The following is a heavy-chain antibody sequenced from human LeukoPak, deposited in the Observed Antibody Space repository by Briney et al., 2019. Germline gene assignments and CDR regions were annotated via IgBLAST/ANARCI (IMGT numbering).Heavy chain of an antibody. CDR1: GGSISSYY. CDR2: IYYSGST. J-gene: IGHJ4*02. D-gene: IGHD6-19*01. V-gene: IGHV4-59*01. CDR3: ARQQWLVEYYFDY. Sequence: PSETLSLTCTVSGGSISSYYWSWIRQPSGKGLEWIGYIYYSGSTNYNPSLKSRVTISVDTSKNQFSLKLSSVTAADTAVYYCARQQWLVEYYFDYWGQGTLVTVSS.